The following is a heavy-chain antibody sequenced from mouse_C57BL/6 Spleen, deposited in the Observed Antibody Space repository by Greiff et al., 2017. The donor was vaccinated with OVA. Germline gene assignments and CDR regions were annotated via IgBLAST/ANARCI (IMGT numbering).Heavy chain of an antibody. CDR2: ISGGGGNT. Sequence: EVKVVESGGGLVKPGGSLKLSCVASGFTFSSYTMSWVRQTPEKRLEWVATISGGGGNTYYPDSVKGRFTISRDNAKNTLYLQMSSLRSEDTALYYCARNNGNSPWFAYWGQGTLVTVSA. CDR1: GFTFSSYT. D-gene: IGHD2-1*01. J-gene: IGHJ3*01. V-gene: IGHV5-9*01. CDR3: ARNNGNSPWFAY.